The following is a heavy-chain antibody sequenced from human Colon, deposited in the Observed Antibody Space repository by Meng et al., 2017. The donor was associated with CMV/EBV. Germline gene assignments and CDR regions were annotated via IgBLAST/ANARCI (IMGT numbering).Heavy chain of an antibody. CDR2: IYYSGYT. CDR1: GGSSSSSTYY. V-gene: IGHV4-39*07. J-gene: IGHJ4*02. CDR3: ATDYGDYYFDR. D-gene: IGHD4-17*01. Sequence: QLQLQGSGPGPGKPSGTLSPTCTVSGGSSSSSTYYWGWIRQTPGKGLEWIGNIYYSGYTYYNPSLKSRLTISVDTSKNQFSLKLTSVTAADTAVYYCATDYGDYYFDRWGQGTLVTVSS.